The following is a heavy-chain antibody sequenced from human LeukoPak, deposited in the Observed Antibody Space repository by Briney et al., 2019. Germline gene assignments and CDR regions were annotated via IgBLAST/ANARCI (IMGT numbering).Heavy chain of an antibody. CDR2: ISYDGSNK. CDR3: ARNLGDGFYVAVSAFDF. Sequence: GGSLTLPHAACGFTFHSYALHWVRQAPGKGLEWVAVISYDGSNKYYADSVKGRFTISSDNSKNTLYLQMNSLRAEDTAVYYCARNLGDGFYVAVSAFDFWGQGTMVTVSS. J-gene: IGHJ3*01. V-gene: IGHV3-30-3*01. CDR1: GFTFHSYA. D-gene: IGHD3-22*01.